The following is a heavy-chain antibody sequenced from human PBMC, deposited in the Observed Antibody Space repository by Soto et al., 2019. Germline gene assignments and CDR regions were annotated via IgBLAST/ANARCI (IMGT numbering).Heavy chain of an antibody. J-gene: IGHJ5*02. V-gene: IGHV4-30-2*01. CDR1: GGSISSGGYS. CDR2: IYHSAST. Sequence: QLQLQESGSGLVKPSQTLSLTCAVSGGSISSGGYSWGWIRQPPGKGLEWIGYIYHSASTYYNPSLKSRVTLSVDRPKNQFSLTLSPVTAADTALDYWARVPSPWGQGTLVTVSS. CDR3: ARVPSP.